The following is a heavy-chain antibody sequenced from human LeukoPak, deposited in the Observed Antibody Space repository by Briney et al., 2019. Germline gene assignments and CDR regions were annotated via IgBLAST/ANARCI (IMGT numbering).Heavy chain of an antibody. Sequence: SETLSLTCAVSGGSISSSNWWSWVRQPPGKGLEWIGEIYHSGSTNYNPSLKSRVTISVDKSKNQFSLKLSSVTAADTAVYYCATHIAARLRFDYWGKGTLVTVSS. V-gene: IGHV4-4*02. CDR1: GGSISSSNW. J-gene: IGHJ4*02. D-gene: IGHD6-6*01. CDR2: IYHSGST. CDR3: ATHIAARLRFDY.